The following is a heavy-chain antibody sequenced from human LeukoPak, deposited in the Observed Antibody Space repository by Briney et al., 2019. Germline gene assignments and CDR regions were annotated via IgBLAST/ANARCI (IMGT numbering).Heavy chain of an antibody. J-gene: IGHJ4*02. D-gene: IGHD1-26*01. V-gene: IGHV3-11*06. CDR3: MRTAGRDGGI. Sequence: GGSLRLSCAASGFTFTDYYMSWIRQAPGKGLEWLSYISSGSSDTNYADSVKGRFTISRDNAKKSLYLQMNSLRAEDTAVYYCMRTAGRDGGIWGQGTLVTVSS. CDR1: GFTFTDYY. CDR2: ISSGSSDT.